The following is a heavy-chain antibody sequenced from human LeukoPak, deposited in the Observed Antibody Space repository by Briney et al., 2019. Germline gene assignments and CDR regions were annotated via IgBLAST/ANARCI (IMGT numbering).Heavy chain of an antibody. V-gene: IGHV3-23*01. D-gene: IGHD4-17*01. Sequence: GGTLRLSCAASGFTFINYAMAWVRQAPGKGLEWVSSISGSGGSTYYADSVKGRFTISRDNSKNTLYLQMNSLRAEDTAVYYCARGPDYVPYYGMDVWGQGTTVTVSS. J-gene: IGHJ6*02. CDR3: ARGPDYVPYYGMDV. CDR1: GFTFINYA. CDR2: ISGSGGST.